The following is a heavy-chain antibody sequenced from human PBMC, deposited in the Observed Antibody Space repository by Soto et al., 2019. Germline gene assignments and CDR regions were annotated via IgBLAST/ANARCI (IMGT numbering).Heavy chain of an antibody. J-gene: IGHJ4*02. V-gene: IGHV1-46*01. Sequence: ASVKVSCKASGFPFPSFYLHWVRQAPGQGLEWMGMINPTGDSTTYAQKFQGRVTMTRDTSTSTVYMELRSLRSEDTAVYCCAIIGGHMVRGLEYWCQGILVTVS. CDR3: AIIGGHMVRGLEY. CDR1: GFPFPSFY. D-gene: IGHD3-10*01. CDR2: INPTGDST.